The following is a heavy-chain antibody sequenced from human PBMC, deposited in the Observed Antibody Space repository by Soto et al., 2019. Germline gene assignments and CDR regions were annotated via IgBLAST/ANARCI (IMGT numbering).Heavy chain of an antibody. Sequence: SVKVSCKASGGTFSSYTISWVRQAPGQGLEWMGRIIPILGIANYAQKFQGRVTITADKSTSTAYMELSSLRSEDTAVYYCATDYDILTGPPRPHPLDYWGQGTLVTVSS. CDR3: ATDYDILTGPPRPHPLDY. V-gene: IGHV1-69*02. CDR1: GGTFSSYT. D-gene: IGHD3-9*01. CDR2: IIPILGIA. J-gene: IGHJ4*02.